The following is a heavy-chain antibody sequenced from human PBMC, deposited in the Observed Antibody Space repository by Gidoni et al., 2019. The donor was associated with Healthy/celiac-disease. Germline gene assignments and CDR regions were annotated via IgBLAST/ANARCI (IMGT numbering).Heavy chain of an antibody. CDR1: GFTVSSNY. D-gene: IGHD4-17*01. J-gene: IGHJ4*02. CDR2: IYSGGST. V-gene: IGHV3-53*04. CDR3: AREVLYGDYRLIDY. Sequence: SCAASGFTVSSNYMSWVRQAPGKGLEWVSVIYSGGSTYYADSVKGRFTISRHNSKNTLYLQMNSLRAEDTAVYYCAREVLYGDYRLIDYWGQGTLVTVSS.